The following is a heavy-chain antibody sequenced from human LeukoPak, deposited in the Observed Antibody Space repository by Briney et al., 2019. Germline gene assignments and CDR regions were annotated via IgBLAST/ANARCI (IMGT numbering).Heavy chain of an antibody. V-gene: IGHV4-59*08. CDR2: IYYSGST. J-gene: IGHJ4*02. D-gene: IGHD3-10*01. Sequence: SETLSLTCTVSGGSISSYYWSWIRQPPRKGLEWIGYIYYSGSTNYNPSLKSRVTISVDTSKNQFSLKLSSVTAADTAVYYCARHSHGSSEYWGQGTLVTVSS. CDR1: GGSISSYY. CDR3: ARHSHGSSEY.